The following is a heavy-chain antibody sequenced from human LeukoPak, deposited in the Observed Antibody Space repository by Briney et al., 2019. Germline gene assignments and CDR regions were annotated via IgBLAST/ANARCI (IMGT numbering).Heavy chain of an antibody. D-gene: IGHD5-24*01. CDR3: ASGCRDGYSNYWYFDI. J-gene: IGHJ2*01. Sequence: SETLSLTCIISDDSISSSTYYWGWIRQPAGRGLEWIGRTSTSGTTNCDPSLKSRVTISVDTSKNQFSLRLSSVTAADTAVYYCASGCRDGYSNYWYFDIWGRGTLVTVSS. CDR1: DDSISSSTYY. V-gene: IGHV4-61*02. CDR2: TSTSGTT.